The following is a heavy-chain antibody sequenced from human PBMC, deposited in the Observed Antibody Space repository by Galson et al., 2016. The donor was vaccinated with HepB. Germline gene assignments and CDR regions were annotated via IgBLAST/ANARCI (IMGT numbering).Heavy chain of an antibody. D-gene: IGHD2-2*01. CDR1: GGTFSRYG. J-gene: IGHJ4*02. Sequence: SVKVSCKASGGTFSRYGISWVRQAPGQGLEWMGGVIPILGIVNYAQRFQGRATITADKSTNTAYMDLRRLRSEDTAVYFCARANIVVPSAPFDSWGQGTLVTVSS. CDR2: VIPILGIV. CDR3: ARANIVVPSAPFDS. V-gene: IGHV1-69*10.